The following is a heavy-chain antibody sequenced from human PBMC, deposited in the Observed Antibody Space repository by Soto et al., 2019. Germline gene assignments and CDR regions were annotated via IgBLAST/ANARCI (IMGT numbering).Heavy chain of an antibody. CDR2: IYYSGST. Sequence: PSETLSLTCTVSGGSVSSCAYYWTWLRQRPGKGLEWIGYIYYSGSTYYSPSLKSRLSISLDTSKNQFSLRLSSVTAADTAMYYCARAKLRAVYAFDIWGQGTMVTVSS. V-gene: IGHV4-31*03. CDR3: ARAKLRAVYAFDI. D-gene: IGHD1-26*01. J-gene: IGHJ3*02. CDR1: GGSVSSCAYY.